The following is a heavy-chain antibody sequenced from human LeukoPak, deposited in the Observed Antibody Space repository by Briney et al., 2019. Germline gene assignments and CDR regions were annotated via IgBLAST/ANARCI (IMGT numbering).Heavy chain of an antibody. D-gene: IGHD3-22*01. V-gene: IGHV3-30*03. CDR2: ISDDGSNK. Sequence: GGSLRLSCAASGFTFSDYAMHWVRQAPGKGLEWVAVISDDGSNKYSADSVKGRFTISRDNAKNSLYLQMNSLRAEDTAVYYCARRGYYDSSGYSFGHWGQGTLVTVSS. CDR3: ARRGYYDSSGYSFGH. J-gene: IGHJ4*02. CDR1: GFTFSDYA.